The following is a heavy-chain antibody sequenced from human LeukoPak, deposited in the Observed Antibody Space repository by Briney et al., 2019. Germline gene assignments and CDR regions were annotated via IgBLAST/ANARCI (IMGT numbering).Heavy chain of an antibody. CDR2: IIPIFGTA. CDR1: GYTFTSYG. CDR3: ARADRLHGGPYLIGP. D-gene: IGHD2-21*01. Sequence: GASVKVSCKASGYTFTSYGISWVRQAPGQGLEWMGGIIPIFGTANYAQKFQGRVTITTDESTSTAYMEVSWLTSDDTAIYYCARADRLHGGPYLIGPWGQGTLVTVSS. J-gene: IGHJ5*02. V-gene: IGHV1-69*05.